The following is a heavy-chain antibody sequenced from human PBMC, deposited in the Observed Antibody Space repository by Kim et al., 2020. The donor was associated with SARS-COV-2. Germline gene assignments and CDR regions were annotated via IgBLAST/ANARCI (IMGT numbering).Heavy chain of an antibody. Sequence: ASVKVSCKASGYTFTSYAMNWVRQAPGQGLEWMGWINTNTGNPTYAQGFTGRFVFSLDTSVSTAYLQISSLKAEDTAVYYCARGYCSGGSCYSDWFDPWGQGTLVTVSS. CDR1: GYTFTSYA. CDR2: INTNTGNP. D-gene: IGHD2-15*01. CDR3: ARGYCSGGSCYSDWFDP. J-gene: IGHJ5*02. V-gene: IGHV7-4-1*02.